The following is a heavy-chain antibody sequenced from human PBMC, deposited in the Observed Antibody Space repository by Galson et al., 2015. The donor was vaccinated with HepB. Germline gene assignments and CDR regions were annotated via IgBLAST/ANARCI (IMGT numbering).Heavy chain of an antibody. D-gene: IGHD6-19*01. CDR1: GFTFSSYA. CDR3: ARGHLPYSSGVYYFDY. CDR2: ISYDGSNK. V-gene: IGHV3-30-3*01. Sequence: SLRLSCAASGFTFSSYAMHWVRQAPGKGLEWVAVISYDGSNKYYADSVKGRFTISRDNSKNTLYLQMNSLRAEDTAVYYCARGHLPYSSGVYYFDYWGQGTLVTVSS. J-gene: IGHJ4*02.